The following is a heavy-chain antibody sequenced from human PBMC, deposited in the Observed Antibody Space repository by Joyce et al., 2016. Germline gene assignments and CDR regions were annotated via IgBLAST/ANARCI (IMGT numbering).Heavy chain of an antibody. D-gene: IGHD1-14*01. CDR2: IYYRGRT. J-gene: IGHJ4*02. CDR3: ANSLSDAGVFDY. CDR1: GGSISSDTYY. V-gene: IGHV4-31*03. Sequence: QVQLQESGPGLLKPSQTLSLTCTVSGGSISSDTYYWSWIRQLPGKGLDWIGYIYYRGRTHYNPSLSSRATISLDTSKNHFSLKLSSVTAADTAVYHCANSLSDAGVFDYWGQGTVVTVSS.